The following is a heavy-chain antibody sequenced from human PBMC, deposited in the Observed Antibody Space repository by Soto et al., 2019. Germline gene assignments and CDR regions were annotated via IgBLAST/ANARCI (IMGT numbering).Heavy chain of an antibody. J-gene: IGHJ5*02. Sequence: ASVKVSCKASGYTFSNYDINWVRQATGQGLEWVGRMNPNSGNTGYAQKFHGRVTMTRNTSISTAYMELSSLRSEDTAVYYCARSPVIGSTNQWFDPWGQGTLVTVSS. V-gene: IGHV1-8*01. CDR1: GYTFSNYD. CDR3: ARSPVIGSTNQWFDP. D-gene: IGHD1-26*01. CDR2: MNPNSGNT.